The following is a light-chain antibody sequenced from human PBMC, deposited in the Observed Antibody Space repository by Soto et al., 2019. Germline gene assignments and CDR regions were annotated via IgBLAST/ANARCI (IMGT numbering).Light chain of an antibody. CDR3: HQYGSSPFT. J-gene: IGKJ3*01. Sequence: EVVLTQSPATLSLSPGVRASLSCRANQSVSANYLAWYQQKPGQAPRLLIYGASSRATAIPDRFSGSGSGTDFTLTINRLEPEDFAVFYCHQYGSSPFTFGPGTKVDIK. CDR1: QSVSANY. CDR2: GAS. V-gene: IGKV3-20*01.